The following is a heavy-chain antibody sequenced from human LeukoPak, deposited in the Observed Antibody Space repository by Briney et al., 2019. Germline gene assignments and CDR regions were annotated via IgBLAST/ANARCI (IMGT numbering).Heavy chain of an antibody. Sequence: GGSLRLSCAASGFTFSSYWMTWVRQAPGKGLEWVANIKQDGGEKYYVDSMKGRFTSSRDNAKNSVYLQMSGLRAEDTAVYYCARSSWGSSTNSWGQGTLVIVSS. CDR3: ARSSWGSSTNS. D-gene: IGHD3-16*01. J-gene: IGHJ4*02. CDR1: GFTFSSYW. V-gene: IGHV3-7*01. CDR2: IKQDGGEK.